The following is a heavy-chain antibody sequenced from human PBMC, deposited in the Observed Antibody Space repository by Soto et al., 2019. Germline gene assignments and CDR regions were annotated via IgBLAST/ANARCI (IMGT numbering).Heavy chain of an antibody. CDR3: ARNFAVAGSGIDY. CDR2: IYSGGQT. D-gene: IGHD6-19*01. Sequence: EVQLVESGGGLVKPGGSLRLSCAASGLTVSSNWMTWVRQAPGKGLEWVSVIYSGGQTYYADSVKGRFTISRHESENTVYLHMNRLRAEDTAVYYCARNFAVAGSGIDYWGQGTLVTVSS. V-gene: IGHV3-53*04. CDR1: GLTVSSNW. J-gene: IGHJ4*01.